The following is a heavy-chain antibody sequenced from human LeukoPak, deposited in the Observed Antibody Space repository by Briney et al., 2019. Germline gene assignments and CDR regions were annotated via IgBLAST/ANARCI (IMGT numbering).Heavy chain of an antibody. Sequence: PGGSLRLSYAASGFTFSRYSMNWARQAPGKGLEWVSYISDSGNTIHYADSVKGRFTISRDNAKNSLFLQMNSLRVEDTSVFYCARDQGGYNYGRGYFDYWGRGTLVTVSS. V-gene: IGHV3-48*01. J-gene: IGHJ4*02. CDR2: ISDSGNTI. CDR1: GFTFSRYS. CDR3: ARDQGGYNYGRGYFDY. D-gene: IGHD5-24*01.